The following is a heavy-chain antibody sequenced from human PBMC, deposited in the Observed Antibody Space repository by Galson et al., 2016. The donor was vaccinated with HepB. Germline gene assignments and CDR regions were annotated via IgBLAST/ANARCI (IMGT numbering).Heavy chain of an antibody. Sequence: SLRLSCAASGFTFGAYWMHWVRQVPGKGLVWVSRISSDGNKTYYADSVKGRFTISRDNAKKTLYLQMDSLRAEDTAVYYCARDRIPVDHWGLGTLVTVSS. V-gene: IGHV3-74*01. J-gene: IGHJ4*02. CDR3: ARDRIPVDH. CDR1: GFTFGAYW. CDR2: ISSDGNKT.